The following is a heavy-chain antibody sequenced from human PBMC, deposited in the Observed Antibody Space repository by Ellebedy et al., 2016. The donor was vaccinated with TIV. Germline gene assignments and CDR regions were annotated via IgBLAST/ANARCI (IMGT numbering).Heavy chain of an antibody. CDR1: GGSFSGYY. V-gene: IGHV4-34*01. D-gene: IGHD4-17*01. J-gene: IGHJ6*02. Sequence: SETLSLTXAVYGGSFSGYYWSWIRQPPGKGLEWIGEINHSGDTSYNPSFKSRVAISIDTSKNQFSLTLTSVTAADTAMYFCARDYGDYYGMDVWGQGTTVTVSS. CDR3: ARDYGDYYGMDV. CDR2: INHSGDT.